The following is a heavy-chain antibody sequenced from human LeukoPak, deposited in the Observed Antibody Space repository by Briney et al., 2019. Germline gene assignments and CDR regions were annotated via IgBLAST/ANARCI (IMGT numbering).Heavy chain of an antibody. J-gene: IGHJ3*01. CDR2: IYWNGDK. CDR1: GFSLATSGVG. Sequence: SGPTLVKPTQTLTLTSTFSGFSLATSGVGVGWIRQPPGKALEWLALIYWNGDKRYSPSLKSRLTITKDTSKNQVVLTMTNMDPVDTATYYCTHRTTHMAAAAVYAFDVWGQGTMVTVSS. V-gene: IGHV2-5*01. CDR3: THRTTHMAAAAVYAFDV. D-gene: IGHD6-13*01.